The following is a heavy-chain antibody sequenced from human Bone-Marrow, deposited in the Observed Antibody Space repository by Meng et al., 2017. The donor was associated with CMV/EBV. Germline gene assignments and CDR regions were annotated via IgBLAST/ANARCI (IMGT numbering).Heavy chain of an antibody. CDR1: GLNVSTNY. V-gene: IGHV3-53*01. J-gene: IGHJ4*02. CDR3: ASSGNYYLFEY. CDR2: IYVGGTT. Sequence: GESLKISCAASGLNVSTNYMSWVRQAPGKGLEWVSIIYVGGTTYYADSVKGRFTISRDNSKNTVYLQMNSLRAEDTAVYYCASSGNYYLFEYWGQGTLVTVSS. D-gene: IGHD1-26*01.